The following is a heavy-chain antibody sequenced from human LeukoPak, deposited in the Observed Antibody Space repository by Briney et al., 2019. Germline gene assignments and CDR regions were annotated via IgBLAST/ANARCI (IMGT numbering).Heavy chain of an antibody. CDR3: ARGSLAYCGGDCYSFWFDP. CDR1: GGSISSYY. Sequence: SETLSLTCTVSGGSISSYYWSWIRQPAGKGLEWIGRMYTSGSTNYNPSLKSRVTMSVDTSKNQFSLKLSSVTAADTAVYYCARGSLAYCGGDCYSFWFDPWGQGTLVTVSS. J-gene: IGHJ5*02. V-gene: IGHV4-4*07. CDR2: MYTSGST. D-gene: IGHD2-21*02.